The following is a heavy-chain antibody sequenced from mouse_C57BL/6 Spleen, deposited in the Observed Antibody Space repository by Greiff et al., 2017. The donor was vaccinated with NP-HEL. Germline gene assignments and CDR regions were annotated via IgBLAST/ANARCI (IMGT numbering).Heavy chain of an antibody. CDR3: AREDYYGPFAY. Sequence: EVQLQQSGPELVKPGASVKISCKASGYTFTDYYMNWVKQSHGKSLEWIGDINPNNGGTSYNQKFKGKATLTVDKSSSTAYMELRSLTSEDSAVYYCAREDYYGPFAYWGQGTLVTVSA. CDR1: GYTFTDYY. CDR2: INPNNGGT. D-gene: IGHD1-1*01. J-gene: IGHJ3*01. V-gene: IGHV1-26*01.